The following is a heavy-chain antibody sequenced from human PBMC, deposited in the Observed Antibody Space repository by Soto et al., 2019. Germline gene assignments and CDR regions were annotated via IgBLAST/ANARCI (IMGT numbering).Heavy chain of an antibody. CDR3: LREVSSDEKSHSRGWFDP. V-gene: IGHV3-74*01. Sequence: EVQLVESGGGLVQTGGSLRLSCATSGFTFSPYWMHWVRQAPGMGLMWVSRINHDGSDTIYADSVRGRFIVSRDNAQNTVYLQMNSLNVEDTAVYYCLREVSSDEKSHSRGWFDPWGHGALVTVSS. CDR2: INHDGSDT. CDR1: GFTFSPYW. J-gene: IGHJ5*02. D-gene: IGHD2-2*01.